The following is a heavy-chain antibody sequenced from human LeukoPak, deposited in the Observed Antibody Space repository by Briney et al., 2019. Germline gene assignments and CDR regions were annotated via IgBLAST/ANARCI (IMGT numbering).Heavy chain of an antibody. D-gene: IGHD5-18*01. J-gene: IGHJ4*02. CDR2: ISGSGGST. CDR3: AKSPATWIQLWLGDFDY. V-gene: IGHV3-23*01. Sequence: GGSLRLSCAASGFTFSSYAMSWVRQAPGKGLEWVSAISGSGGSTYHADSVKGRFTISRDNSKNTLYLQMNSLRAEDTAVYYCAKSPATWIQLWLGDFDYWGQGTLVTVSS. CDR1: GFTFSSYA.